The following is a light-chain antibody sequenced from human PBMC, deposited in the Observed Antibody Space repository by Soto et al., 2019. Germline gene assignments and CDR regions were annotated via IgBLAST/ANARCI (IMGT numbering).Light chain of an antibody. V-gene: IGKV3-20*01. J-gene: IGKJ2*01. CDR2: GAS. CDR1: QSVSSNY. CDR3: QQYGSSPPYT. Sequence: EIVLTQSPGTLSLSPGERATLSCRASQSVSSNYLAWYQQKPGQAPRLLIYGASSRATGIPDRFRGSGSWTDLPLTISRLEPEDLEVYYCQQYGSSPPYTFGQGTKLEIK.